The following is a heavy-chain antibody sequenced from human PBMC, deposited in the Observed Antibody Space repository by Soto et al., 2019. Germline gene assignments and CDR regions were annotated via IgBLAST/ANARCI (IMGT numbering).Heavy chain of an antibody. CDR1: GFNFNRYT. CDR3: ARDCSGGSCYPGMDF. Sequence: EVQLVESGGGLVKPGGSLRLSCAASGFNFNRYTINWVRQAPGKRLGWLSSISSSGYIFSTDSVRGRFTISRDNAKNSVYLHINILRAEDTAVYFCARDCSGGSCYPGMDFWGQGTTVTVSS. J-gene: IGHJ6*02. CDR2: ISSSGYI. D-gene: IGHD2-15*01. V-gene: IGHV3-21*01.